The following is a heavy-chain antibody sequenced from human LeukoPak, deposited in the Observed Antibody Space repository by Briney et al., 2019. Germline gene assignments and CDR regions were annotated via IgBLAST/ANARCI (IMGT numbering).Heavy chain of an antibody. CDR1: GGSFSGYY. J-gene: IGHJ4*02. CDR2: INHSGST. D-gene: IGHD3-22*01. CDR3: ARGTRKKYYYDSSGYYFDY. Sequence: SETLSLTCAVYGGSFSGYYWSWICQPPGKGLEWIGEINHSGSTNYNPSLKSRVTISVDTSKNQFSLKLSSVTAADTAVYYCARGTRKKYYYDSSGYYFDYWGQGTLVTVSS. V-gene: IGHV4-34*01.